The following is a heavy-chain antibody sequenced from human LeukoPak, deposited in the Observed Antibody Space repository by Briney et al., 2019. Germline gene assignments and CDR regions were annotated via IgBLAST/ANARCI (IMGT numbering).Heavy chain of an antibody. CDR3: ARDGRLAKVEGEDYYYDGIDV. CDR1: GFTFTDYY. D-gene: IGHD3-16*01. CDR2: ISPTGHTI. Sequence: GGSLRLSCAASGFTFTDYYMSWVRQAPGKGLEWISYISPTGHTIYYADSVKGRFTISRDNTKNSLYLQMNRLRAEDTALYYCARDGRLAKVEGEDYYYDGIDVWGQGTTVIVSS. V-gene: IGHV3-11*01. J-gene: IGHJ6*02.